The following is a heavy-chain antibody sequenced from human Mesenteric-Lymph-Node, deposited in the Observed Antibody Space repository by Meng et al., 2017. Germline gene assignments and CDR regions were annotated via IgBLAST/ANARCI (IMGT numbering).Heavy chain of an antibody. D-gene: IGHD6-13*01. J-gene: IGHJ4*02. CDR3: ARDSSSWYSHFDY. CDR1: GFTFSNYL. CDR2: ISPDGSDT. V-gene: IGHV3-74*01. Sequence: GESLKISCAASGFTFSNYLMHWFRQAPGKGLVWVSRISPDGSDTYYADSVKGRFTISRDNAKNSLYLQMNSLRAEDTAVYYCARDSSSWYSHFDYWGQGTLVTVSS.